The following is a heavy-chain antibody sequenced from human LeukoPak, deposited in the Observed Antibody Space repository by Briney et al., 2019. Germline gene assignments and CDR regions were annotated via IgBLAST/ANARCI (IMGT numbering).Heavy chain of an antibody. CDR3: ANGWSPDY. J-gene: IGHJ4*02. V-gene: IGHV3-23*01. D-gene: IGHD2-15*01. CDR2: ISGSGGST. Sequence: GGSLRLSCAASGFTFSSYAMSWVRQAPGKGLEWVSGISGSGGSTYYADSVKGRFTIFRDNSKNTLYLQMNSLRAGDTAVYHCANGWSPDYWGRGTLVTVSS. CDR1: GFTFSSYA.